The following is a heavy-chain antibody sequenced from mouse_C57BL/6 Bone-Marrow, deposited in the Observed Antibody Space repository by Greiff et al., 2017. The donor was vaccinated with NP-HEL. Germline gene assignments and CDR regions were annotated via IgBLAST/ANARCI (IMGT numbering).Heavy chain of an antibody. D-gene: IGHD4-1*02. CDR2: IYPRSGNT. J-gene: IGHJ4*01. CDR1: GYTFTSYG. Sequence: VHLVESGAELARPGASVKLSCKASGYTFTSYGISWVKQRPGQGLEWIGEIYPRSGNTYYNEKFKGKATLTADKSSSTAYMELRSLTSEDSAVYFCGNYYYAMDYWGQGTSVTVSS. CDR3: GNYYYAMDY. V-gene: IGHV1-81*01.